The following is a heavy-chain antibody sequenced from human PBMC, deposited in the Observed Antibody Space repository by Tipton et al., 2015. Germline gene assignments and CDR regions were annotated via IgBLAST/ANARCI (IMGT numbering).Heavy chain of an antibody. V-gene: IGHV4-34*01. CDR1: GGSFSNDY. J-gene: IGHJ5*01. CDR2: INDSGST. CDR3: ARGGGDDYIWGSSRFDS. D-gene: IGHD3-16*02. Sequence: TLSLTCTVYGGSFSNDYWSWIRQPPGKGLEWIGEINDSGSTNYNPSLKSRLTISLDTSKNQFSLNLTSVTAADTAMYYCARGGGDDYIWGSSRFDSWGQGILVTVSS.